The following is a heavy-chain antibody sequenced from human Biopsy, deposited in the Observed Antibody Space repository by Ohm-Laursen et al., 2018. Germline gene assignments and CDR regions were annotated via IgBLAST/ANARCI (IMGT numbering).Heavy chain of an antibody. CDR1: GYKFTSYG. J-gene: IGHJ4*02. CDR3: ARIAAAGWDDY. V-gene: IGHV1-18*01. Sequence: ASVKVSCKASGYKFTSYGMSWVRQAPGQGFEWMGRISGYNGNTNYAQKFQGRITMTVDAATSTGYMDLRSLKSDDTAVYYCARIAAAGWDDYWGQGTLVTVSS. D-gene: IGHD6-25*01. CDR2: ISGYNGNT.